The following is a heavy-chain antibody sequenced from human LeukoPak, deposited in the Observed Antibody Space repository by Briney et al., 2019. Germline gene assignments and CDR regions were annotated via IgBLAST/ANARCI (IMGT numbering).Heavy chain of an antibody. J-gene: IGHJ4*02. CDR1: GFTFSTSA. D-gene: IGHD3-9*01. CDR3: ARDKRRRFFDWLFIDY. CDR2: ISYDGSNT. Sequence: GGSLRLSCVASGFTFSTSAMHWVRQAPGKGLEWVAVISYDGSNTYYADSVKGRFTISRDNFNNTLYLQMNGLRAEDTAEYYCARDKRRRFFDWLFIDYWGQGTLVTVSS. V-gene: IGHV3-30*04.